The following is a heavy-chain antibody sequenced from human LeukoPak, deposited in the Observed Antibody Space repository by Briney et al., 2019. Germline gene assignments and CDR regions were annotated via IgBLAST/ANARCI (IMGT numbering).Heavy chain of an antibody. CDR3: TRWEMDTAMVFDY. CDR2: IRSKVNSYAT. Sequence: GGSLRLSCAASGFTFSGSAMHWVRQASGKGLEWVARIRSKVNSYATAYAASVKGRFTISRDDSKNTAYLQMNSLKTEDTAVYYCTRWEMDTAMVFDYWGQGTLVTVSS. CDR1: GFTFSGSA. D-gene: IGHD5-18*01. J-gene: IGHJ4*02. V-gene: IGHV3-73*01.